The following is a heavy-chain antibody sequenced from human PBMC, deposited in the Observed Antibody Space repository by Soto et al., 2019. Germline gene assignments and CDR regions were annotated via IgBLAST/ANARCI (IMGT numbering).Heavy chain of an antibody. CDR3: ARSQWELQWYYGMDV. V-gene: IGHV3-33*01. D-gene: IGHD1-26*01. CDR2: IWYDGSNK. Sequence: GGSLRLSCAASGFTFSSYGMHWVRQAPGKGLEWVAVIWYDGSNKYYADSVKGRFTISRDNSKNTLYLQMNSLRAEDTAVYYCARSQWELQWYYGMDVWGQGTTVTVSS. J-gene: IGHJ6*02. CDR1: GFTFSSYG.